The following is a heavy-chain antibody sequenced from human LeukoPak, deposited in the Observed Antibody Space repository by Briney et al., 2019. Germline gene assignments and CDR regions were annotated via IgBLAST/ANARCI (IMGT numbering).Heavy chain of an antibody. D-gene: IGHD4-17*01. CDR3: ARAVGDYVAAFDI. CDR1: GFTFSSYA. V-gene: IGHV3-23*01. Sequence: GGSLRLSCAASGFTFSSYAMTWVRQAPGKGLEWVSGISGSGATTYYADSVKGRFTISRDNAKNSLYLQMNSLRAEDTAVYYCARAVGDYVAAFDIWGQGTMVTVSS. CDR2: ISGSGATT. J-gene: IGHJ3*02.